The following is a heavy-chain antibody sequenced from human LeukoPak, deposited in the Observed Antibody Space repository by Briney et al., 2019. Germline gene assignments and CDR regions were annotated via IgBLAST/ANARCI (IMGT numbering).Heavy chain of an antibody. CDR2: IYYSGST. CDR1: GGPISSYY. CDR3: ARASSWYFVDAFDI. J-gene: IGHJ3*02. V-gene: IGHV4-59*01. D-gene: IGHD6-13*01. Sequence: SETLSLTCTVSGGPISSYYWSWIRQPPGKGLEWIGYIYYSGSTNYNPSLKSRVTISVDTSKNQFSLKLSSVTAADTAVYYCARASSWYFVDAFDIWGQGTMVTVSS.